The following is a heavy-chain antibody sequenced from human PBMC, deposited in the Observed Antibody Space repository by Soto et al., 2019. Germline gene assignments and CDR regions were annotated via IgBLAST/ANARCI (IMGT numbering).Heavy chain of an antibody. CDR1: GGSISSGGYY. CDR3: ARVRYCSGGSCYPRFDP. CDR2: IYYSGST. J-gene: IGHJ5*02. Sequence: QVQLQESGPGLVKPSQTLSITCTVSGGSISSGGYYWSWIRQHPGKGLEWIGYIYYSGSTYYNPSLKCRVTISVDTSKNQFSLKLSSVTAADTAVYYCARVRYCSGGSCYPRFDPWGQGTLVTVSS. V-gene: IGHV4-31*03. D-gene: IGHD2-15*01.